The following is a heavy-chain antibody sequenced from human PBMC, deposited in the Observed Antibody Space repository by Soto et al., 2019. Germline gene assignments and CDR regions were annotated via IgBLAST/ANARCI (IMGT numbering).Heavy chain of an antibody. CDR2: IYYSGST. CDR3: ARHPSGAYSSSWYDD. J-gene: IGHJ5*02. CDR1: GGSISSYY. Sequence: SETLSLTCTVSGGSISSYYWSWIRQPPGKGLEWIGYIYYSGSTNYNPSLKSRVTISVDTSKNQFSLKLSSVTAADTAVYYCARHPSGAYSSSWYDDWGQGTLVTVSS. D-gene: IGHD6-13*01. V-gene: IGHV4-59*08.